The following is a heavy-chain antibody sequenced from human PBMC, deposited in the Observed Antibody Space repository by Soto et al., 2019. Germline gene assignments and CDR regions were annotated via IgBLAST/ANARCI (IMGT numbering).Heavy chain of an antibody. CDR3: ARDSSSWHDAFDI. D-gene: IGHD6-13*01. J-gene: IGHJ3*02. CDR1: GFTVSSNY. Sequence: PGGSLRLSCAASGFTVSSNYMSWVRQAPGKGLEWVSVIYSGGSTYYADSVKGRFTISRHNSKNTLYLQMNSLRAEDTAVYYCARDSSSWHDAFDIWGQGTMVTVSS. V-gene: IGHV3-53*04. CDR2: IYSGGST.